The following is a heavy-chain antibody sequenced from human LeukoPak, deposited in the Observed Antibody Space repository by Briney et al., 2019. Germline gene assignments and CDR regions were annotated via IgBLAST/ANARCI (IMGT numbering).Heavy chain of an antibody. CDR3: ARAPPKNYYGSGSPSFDY. CDR1: GGSFSGYY. V-gene: IGHV4-34*01. Sequence: SETLSLTCAVYGGSFSGYYWSWIRQPPGKGLEWIGEINHSGSTNYNPSLKSRVTISVDTSKNQFSLKLSSVAAADTAVYYCARAPPKNYYGSGSPSFDYWGQGTLVTVSS. J-gene: IGHJ4*02. D-gene: IGHD3-10*01. CDR2: INHSGST.